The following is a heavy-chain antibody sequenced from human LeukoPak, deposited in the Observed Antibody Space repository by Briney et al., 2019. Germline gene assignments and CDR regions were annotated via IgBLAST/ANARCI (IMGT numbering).Heavy chain of an antibody. CDR3: VKGGATRGRFEN. V-gene: IGHV3-23*01. CDR2: ISGTGAST. CDR1: GFTFSNYA. J-gene: IGHJ4*02. D-gene: IGHD1-26*01. Sequence: GGSLRLSCAASGFTFSNYAVSWVRQAPGKGLEWVSDISGTGASTYYADSVKGRFTISRDNSKNTLYLQMNSLRADDTGVYRCVKGGATRGRFENWGQGTLVTVSS.